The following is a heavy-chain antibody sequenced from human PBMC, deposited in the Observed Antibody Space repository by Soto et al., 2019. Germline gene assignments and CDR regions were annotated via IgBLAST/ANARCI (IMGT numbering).Heavy chain of an antibody. CDR3: ARERRSTYCGGDCYLAWFDP. V-gene: IGHV1-69*13. Sequence: GASVKVSCKASGGTFSSYAISWVRQAPGQGLEWMGGIIPIFGTANYAQKFQGRVTITADESTSTAYMELSSLRSEDTAVYYCARERRSTYCGGDCYLAWFDPWGQGTLVTVSS. CDR1: GGTFSSYA. D-gene: IGHD2-21*02. J-gene: IGHJ5*02. CDR2: IIPIFGTA.